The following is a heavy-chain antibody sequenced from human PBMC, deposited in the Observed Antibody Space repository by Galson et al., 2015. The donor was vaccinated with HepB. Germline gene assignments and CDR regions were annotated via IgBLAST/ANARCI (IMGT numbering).Heavy chain of an antibody. CDR3: ARKPRGFGEPFDY. D-gene: IGHD3-10*01. CDR2: IYYSGST. J-gene: IGHJ4*02. Sequence: QVQLQESGPGLVKPSETLSLTCTVSGGSISSYYWSWIRQPPGKGLEWIGYIYYSGSTNYNPSLKSRVTISVDTSKNQFSLKLSSVTAADTAVYYCARKPRGFGEPFDYWGQGTLVTVSS. CDR1: GGSISSYY. V-gene: IGHV4-59*08.